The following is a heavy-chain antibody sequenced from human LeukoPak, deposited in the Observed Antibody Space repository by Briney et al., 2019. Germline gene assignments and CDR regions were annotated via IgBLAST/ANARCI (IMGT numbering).Heavy chain of an antibody. CDR1: GGSISSSSYY. J-gene: IGHJ5*02. Sequence: SETLSLTCTVSGGSISSSSYYWGWIRQPPGKGLEWIGCIYYSGSTYYNPSLKSRVTISVDTSKNQFSLKLSSVTAADTAVYYCARHRGDSSGPQEPNWFDPWGQGTLVTVSS. V-gene: IGHV4-39*01. CDR2: IYYSGST. CDR3: ARHRGDSSGPQEPNWFDP. D-gene: IGHD6-19*01.